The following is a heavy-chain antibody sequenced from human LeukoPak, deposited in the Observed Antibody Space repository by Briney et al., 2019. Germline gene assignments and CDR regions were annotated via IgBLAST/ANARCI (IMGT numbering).Heavy chain of an antibody. V-gene: IGHV3-48*04. CDR3: ARDDYDPMDV. J-gene: IGHJ6*03. D-gene: IGHD3-16*01. Sequence: GGSLRLSCAASGFTFSNYWMHWVRQAPGKGLEWISYISSSGSTIHYADSVKGRFTISRDNAKNSLYLQMNSLRAEDTAVYYCARDDYDPMDVWGKGTTVTISS. CDR1: GFTFSNYW. CDR2: ISSSGSTI.